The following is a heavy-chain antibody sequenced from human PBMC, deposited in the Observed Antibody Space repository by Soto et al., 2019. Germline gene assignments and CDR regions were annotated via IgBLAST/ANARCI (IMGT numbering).Heavy chain of an antibody. V-gene: IGHV4-61*05. J-gene: IGHJ4*02. CDR3: AGSDGRY. CDR2: IYYSGST. Sequence: SETLSLTCTVSGGSISSSSYYWGWIRQPPGKGLEWIGYIYYSGSTNYNPSLKSRVTISVDTSKNQFSLKLSSVTAADTAVYYCAGSDGRYWGQGTLVTVSS. CDR1: GGSISSSSYY.